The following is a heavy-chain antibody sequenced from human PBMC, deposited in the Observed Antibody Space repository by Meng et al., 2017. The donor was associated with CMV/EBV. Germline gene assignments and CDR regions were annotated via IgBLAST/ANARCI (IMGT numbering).Heavy chain of an antibody. V-gene: IGHV3-7*01. CDR3: TRDPTNYYYYYGMDV. J-gene: IGHJ6*02. Sequence: GGSLRLSCAASGFTFSSYWMSWVRQAPGKGLEWVANIKQDGSEKYYVDSVKGRFTISRDNAKNSLYLQMNSLRAEDTAVYYCTRDPTNYYYYYGMDVWGQGTTVTVSS. CDR1: GFTFSSYW. CDR2: IKQDGSEK.